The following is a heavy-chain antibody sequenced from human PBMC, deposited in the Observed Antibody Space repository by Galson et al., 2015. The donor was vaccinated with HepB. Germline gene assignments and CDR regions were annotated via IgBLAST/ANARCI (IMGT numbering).Heavy chain of an antibody. J-gene: IGHJ4*02. D-gene: IGHD1-26*01. Sequence: PALVKPTQTLTLTCTFSGFSLSTSGMCVSWIRQPPGKALEWLARIDWDDDKYYSTSLKTRLTISKDTSKNQVVLTMTNMDPVDTATYYCARYLYSGSYFPAGYWGQGTLVTVSS. CDR3: ARYLYSGSYFPAGY. CDR2: IDWDDDK. V-gene: IGHV2-70*11. CDR1: GFSLSTSGMC.